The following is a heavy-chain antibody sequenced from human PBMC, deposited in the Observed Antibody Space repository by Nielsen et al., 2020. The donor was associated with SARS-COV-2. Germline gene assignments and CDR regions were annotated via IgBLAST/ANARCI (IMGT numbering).Heavy chain of an antibody. CDR1: GYTFTNYG. J-gene: IGHJ6*03. D-gene: IGHD1-1*01. V-gene: IGHV1-18*04. CDR2: ISGYNGDT. Sequence: ASVKVSCKASGYTFTNYGISWVRQAPGQGLEWMGWISGYNGDTNYAQKFQGRVTMTTDTSTSTAYMELRSLRSDDTAVYYCARPITNNYYYYYMDVWGKGTKVNVSS. CDR3: ARPITNNYYYYYMDV.